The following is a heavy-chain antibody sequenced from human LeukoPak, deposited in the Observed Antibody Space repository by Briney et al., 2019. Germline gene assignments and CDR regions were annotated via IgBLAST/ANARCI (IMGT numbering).Heavy chain of an antibody. D-gene: IGHD1-26*01. J-gene: IGHJ4*02. CDR3: AKGERVKWELDLPFDY. CDR1: AYTFTSYD. V-gene: IGHV1-69*06. Sequence: ASVKFSCKASAYTFTSYDINWMRQATGQGLEWMGGLIPIFGTANYAQKFQGRVTITADKSTSTAYMELSSLRSEDAAVYYCAKGERVKWELDLPFDYWGQGTLVTVSS. CDR2: LIPIFGTA.